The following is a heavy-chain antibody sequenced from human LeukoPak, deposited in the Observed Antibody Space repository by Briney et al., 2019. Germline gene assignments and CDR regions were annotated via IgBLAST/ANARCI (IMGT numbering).Heavy chain of an antibody. CDR3: ARSSKMATIDFDY. D-gene: IGHD5-24*01. Sequence: GGSLRLSCAASGFTFSSYSMNWVRQAPGKGLEWVSSISSGSGYIHYADSVKGRFTISRDNAKNSLYLQMNSLRAEDTAVYYCARSSKMATIDFDYWGQGTLVTVSS. V-gene: IGHV3-21*01. CDR1: GFTFSSYS. J-gene: IGHJ4*02. CDR2: ISSGSGYI.